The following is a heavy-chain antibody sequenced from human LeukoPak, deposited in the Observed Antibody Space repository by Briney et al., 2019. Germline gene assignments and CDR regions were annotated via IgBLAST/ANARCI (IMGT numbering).Heavy chain of an antibody. CDR1: GYTFTSYD. Sequence: ASVKVSCKASGYTFTSYDINWVRQATGQGLEWMGWMNPNSGNTGYAQKFQGRVTMTRNTSISTAYMEVGRLRSDDTAVYYCAKAWAGSWPFDYWGQGTLVTVSS. CDR2: MNPNSGNT. D-gene: IGHD6-13*01. V-gene: IGHV1-8*01. J-gene: IGHJ4*02. CDR3: AKAWAGSWPFDY.